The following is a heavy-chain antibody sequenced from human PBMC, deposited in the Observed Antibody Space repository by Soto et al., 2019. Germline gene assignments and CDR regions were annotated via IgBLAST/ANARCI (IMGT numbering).Heavy chain of an antibody. J-gene: IGHJ5*02. D-gene: IGHD3-10*01. Sequence: SETLSLTCTVSGGSISSGGYYWSWIRQHPGKGLEWIGYIYYSGSTYYNPSLKSRVTISVDTSKNQFSLKLSSVTAADTAVYYCARRGYGSGDWFDPWGQGTLVTVSS. CDR2: IYYSGST. CDR1: GGSISSGGYY. CDR3: ARRGYGSGDWFDP. V-gene: IGHV4-31*03.